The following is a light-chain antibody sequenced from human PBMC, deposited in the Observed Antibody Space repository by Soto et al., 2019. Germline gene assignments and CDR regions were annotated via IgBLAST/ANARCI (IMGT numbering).Light chain of an antibody. CDR3: QQSDSTPLT. CDR1: QNIVNF. CDR2: AAS. Sequence: DIQMTQSPSSLSASVGDRVTITCRASQNIVNFLNWYQQKPGKALKVLIYAASSLQSGVPARFSGSGSGTDFTLTISSLQPEDFATYYCQQSDSTPLTFGGGTKVEIK. V-gene: IGKV1-39*01. J-gene: IGKJ4*01.